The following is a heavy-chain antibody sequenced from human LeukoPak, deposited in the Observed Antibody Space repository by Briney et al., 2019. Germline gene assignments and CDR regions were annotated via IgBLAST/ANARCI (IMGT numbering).Heavy chain of an antibody. CDR2: IKSKADGGTT. D-gene: IGHD3/OR15-3a*01. J-gene: IGHJ4*02. CDR1: GFTFSGSA. CDR3: TTDWTLGPPPSGDY. V-gene: IGHV3-15*01. Sequence: GESLKLSCAASGFTFSGSAMHWVRQAPGKGLGWVGRIKSKADGGTTDYAAPVKGRFTISRDDSKNTLYLQMNSLKTEDTAVYYCTTDWTLGPPPSGDYWGQGTLVTVSS.